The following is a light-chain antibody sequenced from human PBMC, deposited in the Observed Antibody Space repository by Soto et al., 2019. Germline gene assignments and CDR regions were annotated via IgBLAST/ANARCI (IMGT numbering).Light chain of an antibody. CDR1: QSISYD. CDR2: GAN. CDR3: QQSYTTPLT. J-gene: IGKJ4*01. V-gene: IGKV1-39*01. Sequence: DIQMTQSPSSLSASVGDRVTITCRASQSISYDLNWYQQKPGKAPRLLIYGANSLESGVPLRFSGSGSPTDFTLTINNLQPEDFATYYCQQSYTTPLTLAGGTNVDIK.